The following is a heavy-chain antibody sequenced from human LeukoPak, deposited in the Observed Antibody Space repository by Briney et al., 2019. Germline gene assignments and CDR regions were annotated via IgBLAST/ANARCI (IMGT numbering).Heavy chain of an antibody. J-gene: IGHJ5*02. CDR2: LSSGGRST. V-gene: IGHV3-23*01. CDR3: AKDRGVGVSNWFDP. CDR1: GFTFSNFA. D-gene: IGHD3-10*01. Sequence: PGGSLRLSCAASGFTFSNFAMSWVRRAPGKGLQWVSGLSSGGRSTFYTDSVKGRFTISRDNSKNTLYLQMNSLRADDTAVYYCAKDRGVGVSNWFDPWGQGTLVTVSS.